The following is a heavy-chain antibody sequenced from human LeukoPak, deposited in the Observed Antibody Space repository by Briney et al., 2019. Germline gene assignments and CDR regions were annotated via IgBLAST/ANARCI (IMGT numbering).Heavy chain of an antibody. V-gene: IGHV1-18*01. CDR2: ISAYNGNT. D-gene: IGHD3-22*01. Sequence: ASVKVSCKASGYTFTSYGISWVRQAPGQGLEWMGWISAYNGNTNYAQKLQGRVTMTTDTSTSTAYMELRSLRSDDTAVYYCARVPTRYDSSGHSDYWGQGTLVTVSS. CDR3: ARVPTRYDSSGHSDY. J-gene: IGHJ4*02. CDR1: GYTFTSYG.